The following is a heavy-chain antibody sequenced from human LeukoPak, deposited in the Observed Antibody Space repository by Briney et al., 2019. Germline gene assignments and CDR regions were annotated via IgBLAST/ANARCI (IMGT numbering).Heavy chain of an antibody. CDR1: GYTFTSYG. CDR2: ISAYNGNT. V-gene: IGHV1-18*03. CDR3: ARDDGMNWFDP. J-gene: IGHJ5*02. Sequence: ASVKVSCKASGYTFTSYGISWVRQAPGQGLEWMGWISAYNGNTNYAQKLQGRVTITRDTSASTAYMELSSLRSEDMAVYYCARDDGMNWFDPWGQGTLVTVSS. D-gene: IGHD1-14*01.